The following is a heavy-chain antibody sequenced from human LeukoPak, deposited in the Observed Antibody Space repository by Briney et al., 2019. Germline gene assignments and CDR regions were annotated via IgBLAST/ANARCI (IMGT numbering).Heavy chain of an antibody. Sequence: SETLSLTCAVYGGSFSGYYWSWIRQPPGKGLEWIGNIYHDGNTYYNPSLKSRVTISVDTSKNQFSLRLTSVTAADTAVYYCARQTGSGLFILPGGQGTLVTVSS. CDR1: GGSFSGYY. V-gene: IGHV4-34*01. J-gene: IGHJ4*02. D-gene: IGHD3/OR15-3a*01. CDR3: ARQTGSGLFILP. CDR2: IYHDGNT.